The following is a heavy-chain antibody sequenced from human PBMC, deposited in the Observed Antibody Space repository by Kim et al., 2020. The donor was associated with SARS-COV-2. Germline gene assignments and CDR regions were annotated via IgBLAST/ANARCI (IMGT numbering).Heavy chain of an antibody. D-gene: IGHD4-17*01. CDR3: ARGPPDYGDYKDY. V-gene: IGHV3-21*01. CDR1: GFTFSSYS. CDR2: ISSSSSYI. Sequence: GGSLRLSCAASGFTFSSYSMNWVRQAPGKGLEWVSSISSSSSYIYYADSVKGRFTISRDNAKNSLYLQMNSLRAQDTAVYYCARGPPDYGDYKDYWGQGTLVPACS. J-gene: IGHJ4*02.